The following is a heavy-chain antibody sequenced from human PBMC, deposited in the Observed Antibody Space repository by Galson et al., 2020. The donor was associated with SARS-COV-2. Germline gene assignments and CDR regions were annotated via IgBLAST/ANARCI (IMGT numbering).Heavy chain of an antibody. D-gene: IGHD1-26*01. CDR1: GGSISSYY. V-gene: IGHV4-59*08. J-gene: IGHJ2*01. Sequence: ASETLSLTCTVSGGSISSYYWSWIRQPPGKELEWLGYIYNSRSTNYNPSLKGRLSISADTSKNQFSLKLSSVTAADTAVYHCARHEGPRRGSYLWYFDLWGRGTLVTVSS. CDR2: IYNSRST. CDR3: ARHEGPRRGSYLWYFDL.